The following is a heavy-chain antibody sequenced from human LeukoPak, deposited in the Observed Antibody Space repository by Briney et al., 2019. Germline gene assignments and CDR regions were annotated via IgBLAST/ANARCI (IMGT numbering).Heavy chain of an antibody. CDR1: GFIFSSYW. CDR3: ARENYAASFDY. Sequence: GGSLRLSCEASGFIFSSYWMSWVCQAPGKRLEWVANIKQDGSEKYYVDSVKGRFTISRDNAKNSLYLQMNSLRAEDTAVYYCARENYAASFDYWGQGTLVTVSS. V-gene: IGHV3-7*01. CDR2: IKQDGSEK. D-gene: IGHD1-7*01. J-gene: IGHJ4*02.